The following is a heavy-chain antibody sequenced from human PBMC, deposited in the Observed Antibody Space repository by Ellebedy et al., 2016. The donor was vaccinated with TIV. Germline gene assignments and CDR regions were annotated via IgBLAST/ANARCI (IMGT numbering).Heavy chain of an antibody. CDR1: GFTFSSYS. CDR2: IGDTGET. J-gene: IGHJ4*02. D-gene: IGHD2-8*01. V-gene: IGHV3-23*01. Sequence: GESLKISCAASGFTFSSYSMNWVRQAPGKGLEWVSAIGDTGETYYADSVKGRFTISRDNSKNTLYLQMNSLRAEDTAVYYCARDSVCTNGVCSKEFDYWGQGTLVTVSS. CDR3: ARDSVCTNGVCSKEFDY.